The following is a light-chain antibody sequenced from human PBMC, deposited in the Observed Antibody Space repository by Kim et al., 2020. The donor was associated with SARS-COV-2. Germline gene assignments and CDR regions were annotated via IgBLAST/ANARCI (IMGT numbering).Light chain of an antibody. V-gene: IGLV2-14*03. CDR2: DVS. CDR1: SSDVGGYNY. J-gene: IGLJ1*01. Sequence: GQSITISCTGTSSDVGGYNYVSWYQQHPGKAPKRMIYDVSNRPSGVSNRFSGSKSGNTASLTISGLQAEDEADYYCSSYTSSSTNVFGTGTKVTVL. CDR3: SSYTSSSTNV.